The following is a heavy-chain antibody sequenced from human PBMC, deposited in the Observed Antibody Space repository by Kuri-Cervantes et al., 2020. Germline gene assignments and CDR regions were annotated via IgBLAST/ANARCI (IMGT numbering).Heavy chain of an antibody. V-gene: IGHV4-39*07. CDR1: GRSISSSSYY. CDR2: INHSGST. Sequence: GSLRLSCTVSGRSISSSSYYWSWIRQPPGKGLEWIGEINHSGSTNYNPSLKSRVTISVDTSKNQFSLKLSSVTAADTAVYYCAKTSYCGGDCYSGGEYYFDYWGQGTLVTVSS. D-gene: IGHD2-21*02. J-gene: IGHJ4*02. CDR3: AKTSYCGGDCYSGGEYYFDY.